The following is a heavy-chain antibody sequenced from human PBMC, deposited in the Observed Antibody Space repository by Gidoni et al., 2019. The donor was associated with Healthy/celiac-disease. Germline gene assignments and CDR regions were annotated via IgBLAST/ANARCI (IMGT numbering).Heavy chain of an antibody. J-gene: IGHJ3*02. Sequence: EVQLVESGGGLVQPGGSLRLSCAASGFTFSSYSMNWVRQAPGKGLEWVSYISSSSSTIYYADSVKGRFTISRDNAKNSLYLQMNSLRAEDTAVYYCARDRGYGDYVVVAFDIWGQGTMVTVSS. CDR3: ARDRGYGDYVVVAFDI. V-gene: IGHV3-48*01. CDR2: ISSSSSTI. D-gene: IGHD4-17*01. CDR1: GFTFSSYS.